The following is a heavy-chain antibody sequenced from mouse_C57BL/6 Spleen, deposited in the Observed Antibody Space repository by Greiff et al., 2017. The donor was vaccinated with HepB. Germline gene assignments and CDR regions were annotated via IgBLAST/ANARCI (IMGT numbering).Heavy chain of an antibody. CDR1: GYAFSSSW. D-gene: IGHD1-1*01. CDR3: ARLGLLRNYFDY. J-gene: IGHJ2*01. Sequence: QVHVKQSGPELVKPGASVKISCKASGYAFSSSWMNWVKQRPGKGLEWIGRIYPGDGDTNYNGKFKGKATLTADKSSSTAYMQLSSLTSEDSAVYFCARLGLLRNYFDYWGQGTTLTVSS. V-gene: IGHV1-82*01. CDR2: IYPGDGDT.